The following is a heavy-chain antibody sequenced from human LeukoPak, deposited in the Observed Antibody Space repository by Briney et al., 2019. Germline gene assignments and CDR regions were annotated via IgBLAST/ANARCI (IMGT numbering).Heavy chain of an antibody. Sequence: ASVKVSCKASAYTVTDYYMHWVRQAPGQGLEWMGRINPNSGGTNYAQKFQGRVTMTRDTSISTAYMELTRLRSDDTAVYYCANSGSTSRYGYVDYWGQGTLVTVSS. V-gene: IGHV1-2*02. J-gene: IGHJ4*02. CDR2: INPNSGGT. CDR3: ANSGSTSRYGYVDY. D-gene: IGHD5-18*01. CDR1: AYTVTDYY.